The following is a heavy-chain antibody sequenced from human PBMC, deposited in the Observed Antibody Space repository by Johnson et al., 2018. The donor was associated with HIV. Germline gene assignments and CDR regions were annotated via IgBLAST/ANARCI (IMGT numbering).Heavy chain of an antibody. CDR3: ARLRGAFDI. J-gene: IGHJ3*02. CDR1: GLTFSSSA. Sequence: QLQLVESGGGVVQPGRSLRLSCSASGLTFSSSAMHWVRQAPGKALEWVAAISSDGSHKDYADSVKGRFTISRDNSKNTLYLQMNSLRAEDTAVNYGARLRGAFDIWGQGTMVTVSS. CDR2: ISSDGSHK. V-gene: IGHV3-30*04.